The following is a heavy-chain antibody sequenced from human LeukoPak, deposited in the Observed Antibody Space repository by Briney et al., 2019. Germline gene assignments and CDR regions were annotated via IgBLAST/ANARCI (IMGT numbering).Heavy chain of an antibody. V-gene: IGHV3-74*01. J-gene: IGHJ4*02. CDR1: GFTFSSSW. Sequence: GGSLRLSCAASGFTFSSSWMHWVRQAPGKGLVWVSRINSDGSSTSYADSVKGRFAIFRDNAKNTLYLQMNSLRAEDTAVYYCARDLAPAVTTYDYWGQGTLVTVSS. D-gene: IGHD4-17*01. CDR2: INSDGSST. CDR3: ARDLAPAVTTYDY.